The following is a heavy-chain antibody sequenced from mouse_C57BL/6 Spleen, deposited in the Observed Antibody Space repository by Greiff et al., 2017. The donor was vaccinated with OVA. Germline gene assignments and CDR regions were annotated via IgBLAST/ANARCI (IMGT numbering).Heavy chain of an antibody. D-gene: IGHD2-1*01. CDR1: GYTFTSYW. J-gene: IGHJ4*01. CDR2: IDPSDSYT. CDR3: ARWSGGNSLGAMDY. Sequence: QVQLQQSGAELVKPGASVKLSCKASGYTFTSYWMQWVKQRPGQGLEWIGEIDPSDSYTNYNQKFKGKATLTVDTSSSTAYMQLSSLTSEDSAVYYCARWSGGNSLGAMDYWGQGTSVTVSS. V-gene: IGHV1-50*01.